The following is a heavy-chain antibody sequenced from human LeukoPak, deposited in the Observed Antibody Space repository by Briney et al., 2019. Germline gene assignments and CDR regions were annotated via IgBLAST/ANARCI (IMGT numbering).Heavy chain of an antibody. CDR2: IYTSGST. V-gene: IGHV4-4*07. J-gene: IGHJ6*02. D-gene: IGHD3-22*01. CDR1: GGSISSYY. Sequence: SETLSLTCTVSGGSISSYYWSWIRQPAGKGLEWIGRIYTSGSTNYNPSLKSRVTMSVDTSKNQFSLKLSSVTAADTAVYYCARGRGSGYWKVHGMDVWGQGTTVTVSS. CDR3: ARGRGSGYWKVHGMDV.